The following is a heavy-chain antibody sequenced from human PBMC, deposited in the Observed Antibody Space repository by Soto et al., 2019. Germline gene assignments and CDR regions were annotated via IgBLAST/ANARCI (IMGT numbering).Heavy chain of an antibody. CDR2: IDWDDYK. CDR3: ARDRRDSYGCDY. J-gene: IGHJ4*02. CDR1: GFSLSTGGVG. D-gene: IGHD2-21*02. V-gene: IGHV2-5*02. Sequence: QITLKESAPTLVKPTQTLTLTCTFSGFSLSTGGVGVGWIRQPPGKALEWLGVIDWDDYKRSSPSVKSRRTIPKDASKNQVVLTMTNMDPVDTAPYYCARDRRDSYGCDYWGQGTLVTVSS.